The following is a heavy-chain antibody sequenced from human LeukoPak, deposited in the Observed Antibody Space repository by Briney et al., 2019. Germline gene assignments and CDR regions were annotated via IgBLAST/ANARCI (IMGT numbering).Heavy chain of an antibody. CDR3: ATATYYYDSSGHLYY. D-gene: IGHD3-22*01. J-gene: IGHJ4*02. CDR1: GYTLTELS. Sequence: ASVTVSCKVSGYTLTELSMHWVRQAPGKGLEWMGGFDPEDGETIYAQKFQGRVTMTEDTSTDTAYMELSSLRSEDTAVYYCATATYYYDSSGHLYYWGQGTLVTVSS. V-gene: IGHV1-24*01. CDR2: FDPEDGET.